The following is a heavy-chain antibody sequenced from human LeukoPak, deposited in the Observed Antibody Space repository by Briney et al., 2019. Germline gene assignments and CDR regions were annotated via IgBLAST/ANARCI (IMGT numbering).Heavy chain of an antibody. V-gene: IGHV1-8*01. D-gene: IGHD2-2*01. CDR2: MNPNSGNT. J-gene: IGHJ5*02. CDR1: GYTFTSYD. Sequence: ASVKVSCKASGYTFTSYDINWVRQATGQGLEWMGWMNPNSGNTGYAQKFQGRVTMTRNTSISTAYMELSSLRSEDTAVYYCARSGQEIRVDRWFDPWGQGTLVTVSS. CDR3: ARSGQEIRVDRWFDP.